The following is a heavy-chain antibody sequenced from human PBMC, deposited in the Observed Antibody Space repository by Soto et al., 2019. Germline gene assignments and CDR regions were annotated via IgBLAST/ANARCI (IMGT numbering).Heavy chain of an antibody. D-gene: IGHD2-15*01. CDR1: NHRIRHYY. CDR2: TDYSGNT. Sequence: SEAPALIWAVPNHRIRHYYGSWIRRSPGKGLEWIGYTDYSGNTNYNPSLKSRVTISGDTSKNQFSLRLSSVTAADTAVYYCARAVRDALYSLDYLGHGSLVTVFS. CDR3: ARAVRDALYSLDY. V-gene: IGHV4-59*08. J-gene: IGHJ4*01.